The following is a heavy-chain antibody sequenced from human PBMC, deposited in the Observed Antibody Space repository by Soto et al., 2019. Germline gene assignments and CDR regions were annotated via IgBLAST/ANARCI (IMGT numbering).Heavy chain of an antibody. CDR1: GFTFSSYG. D-gene: IGHD3-16*01. CDR2: IWYDGRIK. V-gene: IGHV3-33*01. CDR3: ARDRGAGNDAFDI. Sequence: QVQLVESGGGVVQPGRSLRLSCAASGFTFSSYGMHWVRQAPGKGLEWVAVIWYDGRIKNYADSVKGRFTISRDNSKNPLYLQMNSLRAEDKAVYYCARDRGAGNDAFDIWGQGTLVTVSS. J-gene: IGHJ3*02.